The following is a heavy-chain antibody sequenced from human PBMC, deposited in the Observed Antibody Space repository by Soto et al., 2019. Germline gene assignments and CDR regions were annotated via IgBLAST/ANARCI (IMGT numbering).Heavy chain of an antibody. CDR3: ATKTYYYSSGSPDQNYL. CDR2: INHSGST. CDR1: GGSFSAYY. Sequence: SETLSLTCAVYGGSFSAYYWSWIRQPPGKGLEWIGEINHSGSTNYNPSLKSRVTISVDTSKNQFSLKLSSVTAADTAVYYCATKTYYYSSGSPDQNYLWGQGTLVTVSS. D-gene: IGHD3-10*01. V-gene: IGHV4-34*01. J-gene: IGHJ4*02.